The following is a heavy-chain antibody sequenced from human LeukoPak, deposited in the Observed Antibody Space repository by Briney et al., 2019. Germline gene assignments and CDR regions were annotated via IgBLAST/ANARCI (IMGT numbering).Heavy chain of an antibody. CDR1: GFTFNSYA. V-gene: IGHV3-23*01. CDR2: ISGSGGST. CDR3: AKGVPRYEGGAWIDAFDI. D-gene: IGHD2-21*01. J-gene: IGHJ3*02. Sequence: PGGSLRLSCAASGFTFNSYAMSWVCQAPGKGLEWVSAISGSGGSTYYADSVKGRFTISRDNSKNTLSLQMNSLRAEDTAIYYCAKGVPRYEGGAWIDAFDIWGQGTMVTVSS.